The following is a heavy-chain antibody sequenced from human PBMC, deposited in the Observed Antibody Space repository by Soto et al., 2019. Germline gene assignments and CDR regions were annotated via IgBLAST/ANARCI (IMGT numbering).Heavy chain of an antibody. CDR3: ARSPGRIRFPNWFDP. CDR2: ISSSSSYI. D-gene: IGHD3-3*01. CDR1: GFTFSSYS. Sequence: EVQLVESGGGLVKPGGSLRLSCAASGFTFSSYSMNWVRQAPGKGLEWVSSISSSSSYIYYADSVKGRFTISRDNAKNSLYLQMNSLRAEDTAVYYCARSPGRIRFPNWFDPWGQGTLVTVSS. V-gene: IGHV3-21*01. J-gene: IGHJ5*02.